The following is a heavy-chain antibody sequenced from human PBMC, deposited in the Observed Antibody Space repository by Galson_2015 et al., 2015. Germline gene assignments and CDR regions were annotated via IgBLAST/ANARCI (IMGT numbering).Heavy chain of an antibody. J-gene: IGHJ1*01. Sequence: CAISGDSVSSHSAAWTWIRQSPSRGLEWLGRTYYRSKWYNDYAVSVKSRITINPDTSKNQFSLQLKSVTPEDTAVYYCASGYGSVNFMFKHWGQGTLVTVSS. CDR2: TYYRSKWYN. CDR1: GDSVSSHSAA. V-gene: IGHV6-1*01. D-gene: IGHD3-10*01. CDR3: ASGYGSVNFMFKH.